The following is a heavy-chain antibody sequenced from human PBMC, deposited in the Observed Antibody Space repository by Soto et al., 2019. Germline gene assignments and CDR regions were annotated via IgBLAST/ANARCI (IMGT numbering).Heavy chain of an antibody. Sequence: GGSLRLSCAASGFTFSNAWMSWVRQAPGKGLEWVGRIKSKSDGGTTDYAAPVKGRFTISRDDSKNTLYLRMNSLKTEDTAVYYCTTAIYCSGGSCDYWGQGTLVTVSS. V-gene: IGHV3-15*01. CDR2: IKSKSDGGTT. CDR3: TTAIYCSGGSCDY. J-gene: IGHJ4*02. CDR1: GFTFSNAW. D-gene: IGHD2-15*01.